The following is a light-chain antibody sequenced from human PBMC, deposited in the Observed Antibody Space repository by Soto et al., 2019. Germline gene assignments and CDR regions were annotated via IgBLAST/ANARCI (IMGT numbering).Light chain of an antibody. V-gene: IGKV1-5*01. CDR2: DAS. CDR3: QQSATYSPST. Sequence: DIQLTQSPSTLSAAVGDRVTITCRASQNIGTWLAWYQHRPVECPKLLIHDASTLESGVPSRFCGGGSATEFSLTINSLESGDSGTYHFQQSATYSPSTFGQGTTVEIK. CDR1: QNIGTW. J-gene: IGKJ1*01.